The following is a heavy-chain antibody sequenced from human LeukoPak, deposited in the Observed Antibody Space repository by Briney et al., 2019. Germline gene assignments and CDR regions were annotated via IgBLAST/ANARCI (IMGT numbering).Heavy chain of an antibody. J-gene: IGHJ4*02. CDR3: ARDLAVAGPTKGIDY. CDR2: INPNSGGT. V-gene: IGHV1-2*04. Sequence: ASVKVSCKASGYTFTGYYMHWVRQAPGQGLEWMGWINPNSGGTNYAQKFQGWVTVTRDTSISTAYMELSRLRSDDTAVYYCARDLAVAGPTKGIDYWGQGTLVTVSS. CDR1: GYTFTGYY. D-gene: IGHD6-19*01.